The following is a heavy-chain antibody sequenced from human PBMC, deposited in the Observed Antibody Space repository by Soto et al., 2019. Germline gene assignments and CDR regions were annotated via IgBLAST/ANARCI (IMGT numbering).Heavy chain of an antibody. CDR1: GYTFTSYD. V-gene: IGHV1-8*01. CDR2: MNPNSGNT. D-gene: IGHD3-3*01. Sequence: GTSVKVSWKASGYTFTSYDINWVRQATGQGLEWMGWMNPNSGNTGYAQKFQGRVTMTRNTSISTAYMELSSLRSEDTAVYYCASLFWSGYYAFDIWGQGTMVTVSS. CDR3: ASLFWSGYYAFDI. J-gene: IGHJ3*02.